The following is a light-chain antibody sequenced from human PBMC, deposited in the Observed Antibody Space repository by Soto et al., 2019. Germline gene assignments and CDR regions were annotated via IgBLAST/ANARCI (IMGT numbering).Light chain of an antibody. CDR3: QQYNNWPPLT. CDR2: GAS. Sequence: MLMTQSPSTLSVSPGERATLSCRASQSVSSNLAWYQQKPGQAPRLLIYGASTSATGIPARFSGSGSGTEFTLTISSLQYEDFAVYYCQQYNNWPPLTFGQGTKVDIK. CDR1: QSVSSN. V-gene: IGKV3-15*01. J-gene: IGKJ1*01.